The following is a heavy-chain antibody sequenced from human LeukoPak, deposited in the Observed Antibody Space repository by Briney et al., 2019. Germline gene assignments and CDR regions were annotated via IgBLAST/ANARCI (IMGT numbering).Heavy chain of an antibody. V-gene: IGHV5-51*01. Sequence: GESLKISCKGSGYSFSSYWTGWVRQMPGKGLEWMGIIYPGDSDTTYSPSFQGQVTISADKSISTAYLQWSSLKASDTAMYYCARAIYYFGSGSYWFFDYWGQGTLVTVSS. CDR3: ARAIYYFGSGSYWFFDY. CDR1: GYSFSSYW. CDR2: IYPGDSDT. D-gene: IGHD3-10*01. J-gene: IGHJ4*02.